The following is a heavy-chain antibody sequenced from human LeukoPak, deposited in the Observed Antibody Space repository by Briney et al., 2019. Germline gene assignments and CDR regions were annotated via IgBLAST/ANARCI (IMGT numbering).Heavy chain of an antibody. V-gene: IGHV3-30-3*01. J-gene: IGHJ4*02. CDR1: GFTFSSYA. Sequence: PGGSLRLSCAASGFTFSSYAMHWVRQAPGKGLEWVAVISYDGSNKYYADSVEGRFTISRDNSKNTLYLQMNSLRAEDTAVYYCARDLIAARPGGWGQGTLVTVSS. CDR3: ARDLIAARPGG. CDR2: ISYDGSNK. D-gene: IGHD6-13*01.